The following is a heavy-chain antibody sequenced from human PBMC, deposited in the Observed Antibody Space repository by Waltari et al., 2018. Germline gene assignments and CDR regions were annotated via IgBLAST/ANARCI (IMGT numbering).Heavy chain of an antibody. CDR2: INPNSGGT. D-gene: IGHD6-19*01. CDR1: GYTFTGYY. CDR3: ARVTVAGNYYYYGMDV. Sequence: QVQLVQSGAEVKKPGASVRVSCTASGYTFTGYYMPWVRQAPGQGLEWMGWINPNSGGTNYAQKFQGRVTMTRDTSISTAYMELSRLRSDDTAVYYCARVTVAGNYYYYGMDVWGQGTTVTVSS. J-gene: IGHJ6*02. V-gene: IGHV1-2*02.